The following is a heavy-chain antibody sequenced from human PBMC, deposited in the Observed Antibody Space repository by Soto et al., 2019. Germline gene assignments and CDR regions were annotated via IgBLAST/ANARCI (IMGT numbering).Heavy chain of an antibody. CDR2: TYFRSKWYN. J-gene: IGHJ5*02. D-gene: IGHD3-9*01. CDR1: GDSVSSKTAA. Sequence: SQTLALTCAISGDSVSSKTAAWNWIRQSPSRGLEWLGRTYFRSKWYNDYAISVKSRITINPDTSKNQFSLLLNSVTPEDTAVYYCARVSFDHFVHWFDPWGQGTLVTVSS. CDR3: ARVSFDHFVHWFDP. V-gene: IGHV6-1*01.